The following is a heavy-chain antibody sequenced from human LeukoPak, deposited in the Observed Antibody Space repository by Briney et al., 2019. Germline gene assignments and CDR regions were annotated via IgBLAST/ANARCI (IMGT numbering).Heavy chain of an antibody. CDR3: SRWECSRGSCNFDY. D-gene: IGHD2-15*01. Sequence: ASVKVSCKASGYTLYSYSMHWVRQAPGQGLEWMGIINPGGGNTIYAPKFQGRVTMTRDTSTSTVYTELSSLRSDDTAVYYCSRWECSRGSCNFDYWGQGTLVSVSS. CDR1: GYTLYSYS. CDR2: INPGGGNT. J-gene: IGHJ4*02. V-gene: IGHV1-46*02.